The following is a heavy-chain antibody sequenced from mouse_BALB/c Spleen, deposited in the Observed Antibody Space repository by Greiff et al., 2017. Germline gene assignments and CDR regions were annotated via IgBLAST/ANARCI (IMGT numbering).Heavy chain of an antibody. CDR2: ILPGSGST. Sequence: QVQLQQSGAELMKPGASVKISCKATGYTFSSYWIEWVKQRPGHGLEWIGEILPGSGSTNYNEKFKGKATFTADTSSNTAYMQLSSLTSEDSAVYYCARFDGYDGGTWFAYWGQGTLVTVSA. D-gene: IGHD2-2*01. CDR3: ARFDGYDGGTWFAY. J-gene: IGHJ3*01. CDR1: GYTFSSYW. V-gene: IGHV1-9*01.